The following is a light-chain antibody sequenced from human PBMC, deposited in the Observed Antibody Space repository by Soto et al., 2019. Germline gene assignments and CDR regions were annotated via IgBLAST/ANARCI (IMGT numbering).Light chain of an antibody. V-gene: IGKV2-28*01. J-gene: IGKJ4*01. CDR1: QSLLHSNGHNY. CDR3: MQALRTPT. CDR2: LGS. Sequence: DIVMTQSPLSLPVTPGEPASISCRSSQSLLHSNGHNYLDWYVQKPGQSPQLLVYLGSHRASGVPDRFSGSGSGTDFTLRINTVEAEDVGVYYWMQALRTPTFGGGTKVEIK.